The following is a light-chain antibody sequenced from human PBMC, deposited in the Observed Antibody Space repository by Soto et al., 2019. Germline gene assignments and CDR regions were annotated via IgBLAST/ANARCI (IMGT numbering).Light chain of an antibody. Sequence: EIVLTQSPGTLSLSPGERATLSCRASQSVSSSYLAWYQQKPGQAPRLLIYGASSRATGIPDRFSGSGSGTDFTLTSSRLEPEDFALYYRQQYGSSPTFGQGTQVEIK. CDR1: QSVSSSY. V-gene: IGKV3-20*01. CDR3: QQYGSSPT. J-gene: IGKJ1*01. CDR2: GAS.